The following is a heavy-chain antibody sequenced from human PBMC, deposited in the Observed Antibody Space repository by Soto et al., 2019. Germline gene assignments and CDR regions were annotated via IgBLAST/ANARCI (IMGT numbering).Heavy chain of an antibody. CDR3: ARTRQSCTNYRCHDVYFEF. V-gene: IGHV4-4*02. CDR1: GDSMNTNNW. Sequence: SETLSLTCAVFGDSMNTNNWWSWVRQTPGKGLEWIGEIHHNGDTTYTPSLKSRVTMSLDKSKYHFSLSLTSVTAADTAVYYCARTRQSCTNYRCHDVYFEFWGRGTLVTVSS. CDR2: IHHNGDT. J-gene: IGHJ4*02. D-gene: IGHD2-8*01.